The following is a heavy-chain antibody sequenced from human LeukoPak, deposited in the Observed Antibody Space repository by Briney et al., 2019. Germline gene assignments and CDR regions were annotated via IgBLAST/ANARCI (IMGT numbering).Heavy chain of an antibody. CDR3: ARHYYGSGSYSVDFDY. CDR1: GGSLRNYY. CDR2: ISYSGST. J-gene: IGHJ4*02. V-gene: IGHV4-59*08. Sequence: TPSETLSLNCTVSGGSLRNYYWSWIRQPRGKGLEWIGFISYSGSTNYNPSLKSRVTISVDTSKSQFSLKLSSVTAADTAVYYCARHYYGSGSYSVDFDYWAREPWSPSPQ. D-gene: IGHD3-10*01.